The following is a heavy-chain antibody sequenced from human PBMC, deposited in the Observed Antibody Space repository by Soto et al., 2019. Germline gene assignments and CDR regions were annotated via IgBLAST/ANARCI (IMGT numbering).Heavy chain of an antibody. V-gene: IGHV1-8*01. J-gene: IGHJ5*02. Sequence: QVQLLQSGAEVKKPGASVKVSCKASGYSFTSYDINWVRQATGQGFDFMGWMNPNSGGTGYPQKFQDRVTMTWDTSISTAYMELISLRSEDTAVYYCVRVGQGRIGPWGQGTLVTVSS. CDR2: MNPNSGGT. CDR3: VRVGQGRIGP. CDR1: GYSFTSYD.